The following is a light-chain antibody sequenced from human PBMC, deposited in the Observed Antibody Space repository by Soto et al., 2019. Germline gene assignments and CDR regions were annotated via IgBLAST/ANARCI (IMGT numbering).Light chain of an antibody. V-gene: IGKV3-20*01. J-gene: IGKJ1*01. CDR1: QSFSSHV. CDR2: GTS. CDR3: QHFGSSFRT. Sequence: IVLTQSPGTLSLSPGDRATVSCRASQSFSSHVLAWYHQKPGQAPSLLIHGTSSRATGIPDRFSGSGSGTDFTLPINSLEPEDFAVYYCQHFGSSFRTFGQGTKV.